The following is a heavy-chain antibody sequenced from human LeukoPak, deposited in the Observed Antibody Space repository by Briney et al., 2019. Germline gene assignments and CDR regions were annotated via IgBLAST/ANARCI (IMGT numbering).Heavy chain of an antibody. Sequence: GGSLRLSCAASGFTFSSYAMSWVRQAPGKGLEWVSAISGSGGSTYYADFVKGRFTISRDNSKNTLYLQMNSLRAEDTAVYYCATVFSFSAYYFDYWGQGTLVTVSS. J-gene: IGHJ4*02. CDR2: ISGSGGST. D-gene: IGHD4-17*01. CDR3: ATVFSFSAYYFDY. CDR1: GFTFSSYA. V-gene: IGHV3-23*01.